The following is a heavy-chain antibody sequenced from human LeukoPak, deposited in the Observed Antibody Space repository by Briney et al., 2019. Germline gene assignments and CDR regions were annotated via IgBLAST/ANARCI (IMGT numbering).Heavy chain of an antibody. CDR1: RGSLSSYY. J-gene: IGHJ6*02. D-gene: IGHD2-2*01. CDR2: IYTSGST. Sequence: SETLSPTRTLSRGSLSSYYWGWIRQPPGEGPEWNGRIYTSGSTNYNPSLKSRVTMSVDTSKNQFSLKLSSVTAADTAVYYCARAGRSYQLLPYYYYGMDVWGQGTTVTVSS. CDR3: ARAGRSYQLLPYYYYGMDV. V-gene: IGHV4-4*07.